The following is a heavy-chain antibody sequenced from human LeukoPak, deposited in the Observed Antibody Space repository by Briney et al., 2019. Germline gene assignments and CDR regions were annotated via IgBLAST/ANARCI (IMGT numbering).Heavy chain of an antibody. J-gene: IGHJ4*02. CDR2: IYYSGST. Sequence: PSETLSLTCTVSGGSISSSSYYWGWLRQPPGKGREWIVSIYYSGSTYDNPSLKSRVTISVDTSKNQFSLKLSSVTAADTAVYYCARGGHKLLRCFDYWGQGTLVTVSS. D-gene: IGHD2-15*01. V-gene: IGHV4-39*07. CDR3: ARGGHKLLRCFDY. CDR1: GGSISSSSYY.